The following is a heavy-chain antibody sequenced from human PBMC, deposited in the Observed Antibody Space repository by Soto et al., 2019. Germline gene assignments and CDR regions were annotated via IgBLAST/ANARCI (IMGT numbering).Heavy chain of an antibody. CDR1: GGSFSGYY. CDR3: ARGLLLRREYYFDY. CDR2: INHSGST. V-gene: IGHV4-34*01. D-gene: IGHD5-12*01. Sequence: SETLSLTCAVYGGSFSGYYWSWIRQPPGKGLEWNGEINHSGSTNYNPSLKSRVTISVDTSKNQFSLKLSSVTAADTAVYYCARGLLLRREYYFDYWGQGTLVTVSS. J-gene: IGHJ4*02.